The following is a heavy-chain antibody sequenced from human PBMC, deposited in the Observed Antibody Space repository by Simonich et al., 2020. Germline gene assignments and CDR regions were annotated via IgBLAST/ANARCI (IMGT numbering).Heavy chain of an antibody. V-gene: IGHV3-13*01. CDR2: IGTAGYT. D-gene: IGHD1-26*01. J-gene: IGHJ5*02. Sequence: EVQLVESGGGLVQPGGSLRLSCADSGFTFSSYDLHWVRQVTGKGLEWVSAIGTAGYTYYQGSGKGRFTISRENAKNSLYLQMNSLRAGDTAVYYCARGGYSGSYNWFDPWGQGTLVTVSS. CDR1: GFTFSSYD. CDR3: ARGGYSGSYNWFDP.